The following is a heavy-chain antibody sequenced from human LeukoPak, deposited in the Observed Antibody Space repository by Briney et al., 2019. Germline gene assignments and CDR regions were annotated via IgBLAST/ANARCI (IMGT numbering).Heavy chain of an antibody. CDR1: GYTFTSYG. CDR3: ARVQRSSSWYVSGWFDP. D-gene: IGHD6-13*01. V-gene: IGHV1-18*01. Sequence: GASVKVSCKASGYTFTSYGISWVRQAPGQGLEWMGWISAYNGNTNYAQKLQGRVTMTTDTSTSTAYMELRSLRSDDTAVYYCARVQRSSSWYVSGWFDPWGQGTLVTASS. CDR2: ISAYNGNT. J-gene: IGHJ5*02.